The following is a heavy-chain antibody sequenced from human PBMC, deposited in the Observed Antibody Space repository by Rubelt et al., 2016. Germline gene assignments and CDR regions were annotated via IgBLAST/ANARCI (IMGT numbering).Heavy chain of an antibody. CDR1: GFAFNSYS. D-gene: IGHD2-2*01. J-gene: IGHJ4*02. CDR3: TFVEY. CDR2: ISSGSTTI. V-gene: IGHV3-48*01. Sequence: EVQLVESGGGLVQPGGSLRLSCIASGFAFNSYSMNWVRQAPGNGLEWVSYISSGSTTIYYADSVKGLFTISRDNAKNVLYLQMNNLGVEDTVRCCCTFVEYWGQVPLVTVSS.